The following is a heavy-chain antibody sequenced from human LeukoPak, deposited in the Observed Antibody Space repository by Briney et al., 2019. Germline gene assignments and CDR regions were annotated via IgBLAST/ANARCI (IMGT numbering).Heavy chain of an antibody. CDR3: ARADRVSSGWYSRRTHFDY. V-gene: IGHV3-30-3*01. CDR2: ISYDGSNK. D-gene: IGHD6-19*01. CDR1: GFTFSSYA. Sequence: GGSLRLSCAASGFTFSSYAMHWVRQAPGKGLEWVAVISYDGSNKYYADSVKGRFTISRDNSKNTLYLQMNSLRAEDTAVYYCARADRVSSGWYSRRTHFDYWGQGTLVTVSS. J-gene: IGHJ4*02.